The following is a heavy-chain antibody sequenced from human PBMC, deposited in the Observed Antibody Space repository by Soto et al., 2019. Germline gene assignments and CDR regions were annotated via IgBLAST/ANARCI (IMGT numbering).Heavy chain of an antibody. CDR3: ARKLAP. J-gene: IGHJ5*02. D-gene: IGHD6-13*01. CDR2: IYSGGST. CDR1: GFTFSSYG. V-gene: IGHV3-53*01. Sequence: GGSLRLSCAASGFTFSSYGMHWVRQAPGKGLEWVSVIYSGGSTYYADSVKGRFTISRDNSKNTLYLQMNSLRAEDTAVYYCARKLAPRGQGTLVTAPQ.